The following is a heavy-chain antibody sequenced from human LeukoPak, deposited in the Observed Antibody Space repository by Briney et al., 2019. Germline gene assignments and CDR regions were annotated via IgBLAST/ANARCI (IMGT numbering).Heavy chain of an antibody. CDR1: GISFSTDT. CDR3: ATRAGDLIYSSVYYNF. V-gene: IGHV3-21*01. CDR2: ISSSSTYI. D-gene: IGHD3-22*01. J-gene: IGHJ4*02. Sequence: GGSLRLSCAAAGISFSTDTVDWVRQAPGKGLEWVASISSSSTYIYYTNSVKGRFAISRDNARNSVHLQMTSLRTEDTAVYYCATRAGDLIYSSVYYNFWGQGTLVTVSS.